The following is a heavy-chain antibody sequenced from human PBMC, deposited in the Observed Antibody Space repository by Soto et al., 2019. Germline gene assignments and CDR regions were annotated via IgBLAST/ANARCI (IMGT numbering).Heavy chain of an antibody. Sequence: SETLSLTCDVSSGSITTSVLWTWVRQFPGKGLEWIGEIAHDGHTNYNPSLSGRVTMSVDLSNSQFSLKVASVTAADTAVYFCVGGRDYDYWVQGTLVTVSS. CDR2: IAHDGHT. CDR3: VGGRDYDY. V-gene: IGHV4-4*02. D-gene: IGHD1-26*01. J-gene: IGHJ4*02. CDR1: SGSITTSVL.